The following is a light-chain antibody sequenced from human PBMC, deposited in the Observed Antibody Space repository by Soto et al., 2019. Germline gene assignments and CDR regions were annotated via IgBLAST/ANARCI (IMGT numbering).Light chain of an antibody. J-gene: IGKJ1*01. CDR2: GAS. CDR1: QSVSSN. V-gene: IGKV3-15*01. Sequence: EIGVTHSPATLSVSPGERATLSCRASQSVSSNLAWYQQKPGQAPRLLIYGASTRATGIPARFSGSGSGTEFTLTISSLQSEDFAVYYCQQYNNWPPWTFGQGTKVDIK. CDR3: QQYNNWPPWT.